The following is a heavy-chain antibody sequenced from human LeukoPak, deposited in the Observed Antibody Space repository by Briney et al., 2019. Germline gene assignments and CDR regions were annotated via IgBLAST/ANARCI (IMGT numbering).Heavy chain of an antibody. CDR1: GGSISSGSYY. CDR3: ARDKRYCSGGSCYAEIYYYYYMDV. Sequence: TLSLTCTVSGGSISSGSYYWSWIRQPAGKGLEWIGRIYTSGSTNYNPSLKSRVTISVDTSKNQFSLKLSSVTAADTAVYYCARDKRYCSGGSCYAEIYYYYYMDVWGKGTTVTVSS. D-gene: IGHD2-15*01. J-gene: IGHJ6*03. CDR2: IYTSGST. V-gene: IGHV4-61*02.